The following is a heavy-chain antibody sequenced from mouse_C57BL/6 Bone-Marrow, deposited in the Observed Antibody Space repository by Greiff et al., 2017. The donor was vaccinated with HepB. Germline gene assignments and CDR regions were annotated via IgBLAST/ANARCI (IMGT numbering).Heavy chain of an antibody. CDR3: TRAAGTSYWYFDV. Sequence: VQLQQPGAELVKPGASVKLSCKASGYTFTSYWMHWVKQRPGQGLEWIGMIHPNSGSTNYNEKFKSKATLTVDKSSSTAYMQLSSLTSEDSAVYCGTRAAGTSYWYFDVWGTGTTVTVSS. D-gene: IGHD4-1*01. V-gene: IGHV1-64*01. J-gene: IGHJ1*03. CDR2: IHPNSGST. CDR1: GYTFTSYW.